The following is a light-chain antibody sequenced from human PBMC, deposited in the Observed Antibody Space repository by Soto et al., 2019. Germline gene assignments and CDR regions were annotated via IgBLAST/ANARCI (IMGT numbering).Light chain of an antibody. V-gene: IGLV4-69*01. CDR2: LNSDDSH. Sequence: QTVVTQSPSASASLGASVKLTCTLSSGHSSYSIAWHQQQSEKGPRYLMKLNSDDSHTKGDGIPDRFSGSSSGAERYLTISSLQSEDEADYYCQTWGSGVRVFGGGTKVTVL. J-gene: IGLJ3*02. CDR3: QTWGSGVRV. CDR1: SGHSSYS.